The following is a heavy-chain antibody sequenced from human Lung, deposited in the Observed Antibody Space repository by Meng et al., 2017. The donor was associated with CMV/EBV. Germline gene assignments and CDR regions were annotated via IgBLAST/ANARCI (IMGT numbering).Heavy chain of an antibody. CDR2: ISYDGGNK. Sequence: GGSLRLSCAASGFTFGSYAMHWVRQAQGKGLEWVAVISYDGGNKYYADSVKGRFTISRDNSKNTLDLQMNSLRAEDTAVYYCARLAGGSGSEGWGQGTLVTFSS. J-gene: IGHJ4*02. D-gene: IGHD6-19*01. CDR1: GFTFGSYA. V-gene: IGHV3-30-3*01. CDR3: ARLAGGSGSEG.